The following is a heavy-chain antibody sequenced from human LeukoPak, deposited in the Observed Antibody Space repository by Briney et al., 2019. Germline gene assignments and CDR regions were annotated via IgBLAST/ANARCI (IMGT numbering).Heavy chain of an antibody. CDR2: IYYSGST. CDR3: ARAVGSSRIYYYYYYMDV. J-gene: IGHJ6*03. Sequence: KTSETLSLTCAVYGGSFSGYYWSWIRQPPGKGLEWIGYIYYSGSTNYNPSLKSRVTISVDTSKNQFSLKLSSVTAADTAVYYCARAVGSSRIYYYYYYMDVWGKGTTVTISS. V-gene: IGHV4-59*01. CDR1: GGSFSGYY. D-gene: IGHD6-13*01.